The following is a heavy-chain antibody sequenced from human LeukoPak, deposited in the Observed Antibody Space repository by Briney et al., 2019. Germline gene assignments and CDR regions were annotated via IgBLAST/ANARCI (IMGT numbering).Heavy chain of an antibody. J-gene: IGHJ1*01. CDR2: MNPNSGNT. D-gene: IGHD3-22*01. Sequence: GASVKVSCKASGYTFTSYDINWVRQATGQGLEWMGWMNPNSGNTGYEQKFQGRVTMTRDTATSTAYMELSSLSSEDTAVYYCATPGVHYDPSGYYPFQHWGQGTLVTVSS. CDR3: ATPGVHYDPSGYYPFQH. CDR1: GYTFTSYD. V-gene: IGHV1-8*01.